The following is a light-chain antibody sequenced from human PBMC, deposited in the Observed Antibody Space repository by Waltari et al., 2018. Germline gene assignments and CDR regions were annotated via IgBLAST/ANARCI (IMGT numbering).Light chain of an antibody. CDR2: GAS. V-gene: IGKV3-20*01. J-gene: IGKJ1*01. Sequence: EIVLTQSPGTLSLSPGARATLSCRASQSGTSIYLAWYQQKPGQAPRLFIYGASSRATGIPDRFSGSGSGTDFTLTISRLEPEDFAVYYCQQYNTSPRTFGQGTRVEIK. CDR3: QQYNTSPRT. CDR1: QSGTSIY.